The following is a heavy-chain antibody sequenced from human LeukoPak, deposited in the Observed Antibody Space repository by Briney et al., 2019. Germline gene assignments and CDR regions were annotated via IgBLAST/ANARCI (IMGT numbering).Heavy chain of an antibody. V-gene: IGHV1-69*13. J-gene: IGHJ6*02. CDR1: GGTFTSYA. CDR2: IIPIFGTA. Sequence: SVKVSCKASGGTFTSYAISWVRQAPGQGLEWMGGIIPIFGTANYAQKFQGRVTITADESTSTAYMELSSLRSEDTAVYYCALEQYCSGGSCYSTARKYYYYYGMDVWGQGTTVTVSS. CDR3: ALEQYCSGGSCYSTARKYYYYYGMDV. D-gene: IGHD2-15*01.